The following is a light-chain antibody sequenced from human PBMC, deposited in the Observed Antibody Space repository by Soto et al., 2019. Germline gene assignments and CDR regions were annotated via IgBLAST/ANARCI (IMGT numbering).Light chain of an antibody. Sequence: QSALTQPASVSGSPGQSITISCTGTSSDVGGYDYVSWYQHHPGKAPKLMIYVVSNRPSGVSNRFSGSKSGNTASLTISGLQADDEADYCCSSYTNTNTVLFGGGTKLTVL. V-gene: IGLV2-14*03. CDR1: SSDVGGYDY. CDR2: VVS. CDR3: SSYTNTNTVL. J-gene: IGLJ2*01.